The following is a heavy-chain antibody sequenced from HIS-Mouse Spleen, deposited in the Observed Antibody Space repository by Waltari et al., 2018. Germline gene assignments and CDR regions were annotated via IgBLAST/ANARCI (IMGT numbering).Heavy chain of an antibody. D-gene: IGHD3-3*01. J-gene: IGHJ5*02. CDR2: IYYSGST. Sequence: QVQLQESGPGLVKPSKTLSLTCTVSGGSISSGGYYWSWIRQHPGKGLEWIGYIYYSGSTYYNPSLKSRVTISVDTSKNQFSLKLSSVTAADTAVYYCARSQYYDFWSGYSDNWFDPWGQGTLVTVSS. CDR3: ARSQYYDFWSGYSDNWFDP. CDR1: GGSISSGGYY. V-gene: IGHV4-31*03.